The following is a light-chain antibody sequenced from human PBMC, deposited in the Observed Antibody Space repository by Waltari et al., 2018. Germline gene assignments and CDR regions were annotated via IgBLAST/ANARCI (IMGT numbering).Light chain of an antibody. CDR1: QGISNF. V-gene: IGKV1-27*01. CDR3: QKYNSVPKT. Sequence: DIQMTQSPSSLSASVGDRVTITCRAGQGISNFLAWYQQKPGKVPRLLIYGAYTLQSGVPSRFSGSGSGTDFTLTISSLQPEDVATYYCQKYNSVPKTFGQGTKVEIE. CDR2: GAY. J-gene: IGKJ1*01.